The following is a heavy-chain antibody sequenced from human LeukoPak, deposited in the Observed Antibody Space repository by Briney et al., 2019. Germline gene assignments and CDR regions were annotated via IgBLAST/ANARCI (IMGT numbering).Heavy chain of an antibody. Sequence: GGSLRLSCAASGFTFSSYAMHWVRQAPGKGLEWVAVISYDGSNKYYADSVKGRFTISRDNSKNTLYLQMNSLRSEDTAVYYCATPLGGSGYYFDYWGQGTLVTVSS. J-gene: IGHJ4*02. D-gene: IGHD3-22*01. CDR1: GFTFSSYA. V-gene: IGHV3-30-3*01. CDR2: ISYDGSNK. CDR3: ATPLGGSGYYFDY.